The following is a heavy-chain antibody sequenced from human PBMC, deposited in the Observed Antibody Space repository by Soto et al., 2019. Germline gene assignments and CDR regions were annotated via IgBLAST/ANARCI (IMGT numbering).Heavy chain of an antibody. J-gene: IGHJ6*02. D-gene: IGHD3-10*01. CDR3: ARDRTLYGSGSKGMDF. CDR2: IRYDGSNK. Sequence: QVQLVESGGGVVQPGRSLRLSCVTSGFTFSSYGMHWVRQAPGKGLEWLAIIRYDGSNKYYGDSVKGRFTISRDNSKNTVYLEMKSLRVEDTAVYYCARDRTLYGSGSKGMDFWGQGTTVTVSS. V-gene: IGHV3-33*01. CDR1: GFTFSSYG.